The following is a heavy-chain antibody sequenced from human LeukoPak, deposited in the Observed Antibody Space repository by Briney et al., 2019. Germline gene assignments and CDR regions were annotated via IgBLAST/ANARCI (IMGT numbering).Heavy chain of an antibody. CDR3: ARDHPNSYYDSSGYSYFDY. CDR2: INPSGGST. Sequence: ASVKVSCKASGGTFSSYAISWVRQAPGQGLEWMGIINPSGGSTSYAQKFQGRVTMTRDTSTSTVYMELSSLRSEDTAVYYCARDHPNSYYDSSGYSYFDYWGQGTLVTVSS. D-gene: IGHD3-22*01. J-gene: IGHJ4*02. CDR1: GGTFSSYA. V-gene: IGHV1-46*01.